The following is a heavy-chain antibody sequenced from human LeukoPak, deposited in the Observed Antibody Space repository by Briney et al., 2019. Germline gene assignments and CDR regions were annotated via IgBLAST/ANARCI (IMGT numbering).Heavy chain of an antibody. D-gene: IGHD1-26*01. J-gene: IGHJ6*03. CDR2: IHESGSS. Sequence: SETLSLTCSVSGGSVSTYYWSWIRQPPGKGLEWVGSIHESGSSNSNSSLKSRVTISVDTSKNQFSLKLSSVTAADTAVYYCARENLGSGFNYMDVWGKGTTVTISS. CDR3: ARENLGSGFNYMDV. CDR1: GGSVSTYY. V-gene: IGHV4-59*02.